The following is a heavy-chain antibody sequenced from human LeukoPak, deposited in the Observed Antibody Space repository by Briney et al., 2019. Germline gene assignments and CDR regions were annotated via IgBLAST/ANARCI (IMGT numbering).Heavy chain of an antibody. V-gene: IGHV1-18*01. CDR3: ATDPVHYHGSGSFSNPPFNY. Sequence: ASVKVSCKTSDYSIITYGISWVRQAPGQGLEWMGWISAYSGNTNYAQHLQGRVTLTTDTSTGTAYMELRSLSSDDTAIYYCATDPVHYHGSGSFSNPPFNYWGQGTLVTVSS. J-gene: IGHJ4*02. D-gene: IGHD3-10*01. CDR2: ISAYSGNT. CDR1: DYSIITYG.